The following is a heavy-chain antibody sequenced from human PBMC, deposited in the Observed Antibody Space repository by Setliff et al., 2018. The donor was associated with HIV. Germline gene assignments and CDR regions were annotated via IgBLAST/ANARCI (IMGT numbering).Heavy chain of an antibody. CDR2: ISAYNGNT. CDR1: GGAFSSYG. D-gene: IGHD3-22*01. J-gene: IGHJ6*03. Sequence: VASVKVSCKASGGAFSSYGISWVRQAPGQGLEWMGWISAYNGNTNYAQKLQGRVTMTTDTSTSTAYMELRSLRSDDTAVYYCARVSYDSSGYYFNQVGNYYYYYMDVWGKGTTVTVSS. V-gene: IGHV1-18*01. CDR3: ARVSYDSSGYYFNQVGNYYYYYMDV.